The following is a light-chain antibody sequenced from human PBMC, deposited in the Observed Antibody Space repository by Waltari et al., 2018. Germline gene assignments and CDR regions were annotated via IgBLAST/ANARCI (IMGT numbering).Light chain of an antibody. CDR3: QHGFT. CDR2: AAS. V-gene: IGKV1-39*01. Sequence: DIQMTQSPSSLSASVGDRVTNTCRASQSISSYLNWYQQKPGKAPKLLIYAASSLQSGVPSRFSGSGSGTDFTLTISSLQPEDFATYYCQHGFTFGPGTKVDIK. CDR1: QSISSY. J-gene: IGKJ3*01.